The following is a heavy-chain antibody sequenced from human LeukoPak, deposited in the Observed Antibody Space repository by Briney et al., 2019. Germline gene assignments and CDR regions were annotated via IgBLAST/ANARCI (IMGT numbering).Heavy chain of an antibody. CDR1: GYTFTGYY. V-gene: IGHV1-2*02. J-gene: IGHJ3*02. CDR3: AVGVRSTYSGSSSVGAFDI. Sequence: ASVKVSCKASGYTFTGYYMHWVRQAPGQGLEWMGWINPNSGGTNYAQKFQGRVTMTRDTSISTAHMELTSLRSDDTAVYYCAVGVRSTYSGSSSVGAFDIWGQGTMVTVSS. CDR2: INPNSGGT. D-gene: IGHD1-26*01.